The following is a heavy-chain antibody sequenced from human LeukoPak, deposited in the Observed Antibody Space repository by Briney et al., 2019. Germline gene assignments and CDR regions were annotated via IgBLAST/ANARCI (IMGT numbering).Heavy chain of an antibody. CDR2: INHSRST. CDR3: ARGQYRRDY. D-gene: IGHD5-18*01. CDR1: GGSFSGYY. V-gene: IGHV4-34*01. J-gene: IGHJ4*02. Sequence: PSETLSLTCAVYGGSFSGYYWSWLRQPPGKGLEWIAEINHSRSTNYNPSLKSRVTISIDTSKNQFSLKLSSVTAADTAVYYCARGQYRRDYWGQGTLVIVSS.